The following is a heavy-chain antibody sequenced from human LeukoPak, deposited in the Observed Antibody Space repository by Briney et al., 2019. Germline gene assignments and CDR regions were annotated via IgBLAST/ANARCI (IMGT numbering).Heavy chain of an antibody. J-gene: IGHJ4*02. D-gene: IGHD5-18*01. Sequence: SETLSLTCTVSGGSISSYYWSWIRQPPGKGLEWIGYIYYSGRTNYNPPLKSRVTISGDTSKNQFSLKLSSVTAADTAVYYCARGRYNYALEDYFDYWGQGTLVTVSS. CDR2: IYYSGRT. V-gene: IGHV4-59*01. CDR1: GGSISSYY. CDR3: ARGRYNYALEDYFDY.